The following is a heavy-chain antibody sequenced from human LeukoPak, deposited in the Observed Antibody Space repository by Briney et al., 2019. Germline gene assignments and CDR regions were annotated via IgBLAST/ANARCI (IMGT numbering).Heavy chain of an antibody. CDR3: ARSTSIAVAGTWSDY. Sequence: ASVKVSCTASGYTFTSHSISWVRQAPGQGLEWMGWISAYNGITNYAQNLQGRVTMTTDTSTSTAYLELRSLRSDDTAVYYCARSTSIAVAGTWSDYWGQGTLVTVSS. V-gene: IGHV1-18*01. CDR2: ISAYNGIT. CDR1: GYTFTSHS. D-gene: IGHD6-19*01. J-gene: IGHJ4*02.